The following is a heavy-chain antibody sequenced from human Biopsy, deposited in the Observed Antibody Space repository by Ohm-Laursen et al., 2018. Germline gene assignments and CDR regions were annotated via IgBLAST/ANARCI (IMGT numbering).Heavy chain of an antibody. Sequence: GSLRLSCAASGFTFSSYGISCDRHAPGKGLERVSVLSGSGGTTYYADSVKGRFTISRDNSKNTLYLQMNSLTAEDTAVYYCAKTFHGSSFLYDYWGQGTLVTVSS. CDR3: AKTFHGSSFLYDY. J-gene: IGHJ4*02. CDR1: GFTFSSYG. V-gene: IGHV3-23*01. CDR2: LSGSGGTT. D-gene: IGHD2-15*01.